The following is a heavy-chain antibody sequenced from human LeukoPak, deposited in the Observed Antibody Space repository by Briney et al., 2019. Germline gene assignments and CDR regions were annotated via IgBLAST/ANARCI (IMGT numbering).Heavy chain of an antibody. CDR2: IYYSGST. CDR1: GGSISSSNW. V-gene: IGHV4-4*02. Sequence: SGTLSLTCAVSGGSISSSNWWSWVRQPPGKGLEWIGSIYYSGSTYYNPSLKSRVTISVDTSKNQFSLKLSSVTAADTAVYYCARHGPFTVTTHYYYYMDVWGKGTTVTVSS. CDR3: ARHGPFTVTTHYYYYMDV. D-gene: IGHD4-17*01. J-gene: IGHJ6*03.